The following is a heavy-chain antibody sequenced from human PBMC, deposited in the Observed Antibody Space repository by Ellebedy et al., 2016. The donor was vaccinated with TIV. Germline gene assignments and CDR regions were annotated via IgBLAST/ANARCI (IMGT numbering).Heavy chain of an antibody. V-gene: IGHV1-8*01. CDR1: GYTFTSYD. CDR2: MNPNSGNT. Sequence: ASVKVSCXASGYTFTSYDINWVRQATGQGLEWMGWMNPNSGNTGYAQKFQGRVTMTRNTSISTAYMELSSLRSEDTAVYYCATSEGYSGYDLASFDYWGQGTLVTVSS. J-gene: IGHJ4*02. CDR3: ATSEGYSGYDLASFDY. D-gene: IGHD5-12*01.